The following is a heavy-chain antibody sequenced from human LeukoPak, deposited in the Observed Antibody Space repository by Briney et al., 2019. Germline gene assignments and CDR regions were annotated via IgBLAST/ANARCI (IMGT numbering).Heavy chain of an antibody. Sequence: GGSLRLSCAASGFTFDDYGMSWVRQAPGKGLEWVSGINWNGGSTGYADSVKGRFTISRDNAKNSLYLQMNSLRAEDTAVYYCARDQGHYDYVWGSYRSASAFDIWGQGTMVTVSS. CDR1: GFTFDDYG. CDR2: INWNGGST. J-gene: IGHJ3*02. V-gene: IGHV3-20*04. CDR3: ARDQGHYDYVWGSYRSASAFDI. D-gene: IGHD3-16*02.